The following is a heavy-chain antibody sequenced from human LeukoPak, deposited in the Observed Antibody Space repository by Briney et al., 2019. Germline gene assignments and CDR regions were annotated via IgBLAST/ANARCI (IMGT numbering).Heavy chain of an antibody. CDR1: GYTFTSYY. Sequence: ASVKDSCKASGYTFTSYYMHWVRQAPGQGLEWMGIINPSGGSTSYAQKFQGRVTMTRDTSTSTVYLELSSLRSEDTAVYYCARGIEQLWLQNWFDTWGHGTLVTVSS. CDR3: ARGIEQLWLQNWFDT. V-gene: IGHV1-46*01. J-gene: IGHJ5*01. CDR2: INPSGGST. D-gene: IGHD5-18*01.